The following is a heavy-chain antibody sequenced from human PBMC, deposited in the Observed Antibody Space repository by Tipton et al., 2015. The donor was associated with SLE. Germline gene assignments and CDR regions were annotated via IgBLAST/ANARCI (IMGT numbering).Heavy chain of an antibody. D-gene: IGHD7-27*01. CDR2: IYYSGST. CDR3: ARRGSVGNFDF. Sequence: TLSLTCTVSGGSISSYYWTWIRQPPGKGLEWIGSIYYSGSTYYNPSLKSRVTISVDTSKNQFSLKLTSVTAADTAVYYCARRGSVGNFDFWGQGTLVTVSS. V-gene: IGHV4-39*07. CDR1: GGSISSYY. J-gene: IGHJ4*02.